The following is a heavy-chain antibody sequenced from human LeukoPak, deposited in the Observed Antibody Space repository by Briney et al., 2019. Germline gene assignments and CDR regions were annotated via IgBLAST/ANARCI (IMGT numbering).Heavy chain of an antibody. CDR2: ISGSGGST. V-gene: IGHV3-23*01. D-gene: IGHD6-19*01. J-gene: IGHJ4*02. Sequence: GGSLRLSCAASGFTFSSYAMSWVRQAPGKGLEWVSAISGSGGSTYYADSVKGRFTISRDNSKNTLYLQMNSLRAEDTAVYYCAKDDSIAVAGKVDYWGQGTLVTASS. CDR3: AKDDSIAVAGKVDY. CDR1: GFTFSSYA.